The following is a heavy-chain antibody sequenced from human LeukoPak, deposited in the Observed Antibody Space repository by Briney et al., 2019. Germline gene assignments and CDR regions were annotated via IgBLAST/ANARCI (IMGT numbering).Heavy chain of an antibody. CDR3: ARKTYYYGMDV. Sequence: PGGSLRLSCAASGFTFSSYGMHWVRQAPGKGLEWVAVIWYDGSNKYYADSVKGRFTISRDNAKNSLYLQMNSLRAEDTAVYYCARKTYYYGMDVWGQGTTVTVSS. CDR2: IWYDGSNK. J-gene: IGHJ6*02. CDR1: GFTFSSYG. V-gene: IGHV3-33*01.